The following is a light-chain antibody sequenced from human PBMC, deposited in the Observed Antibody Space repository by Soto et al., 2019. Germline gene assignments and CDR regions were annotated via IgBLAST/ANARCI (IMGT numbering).Light chain of an antibody. Sequence: DIQMTQSPSSLSASVGDEVTITCRASQTVTSYLNWYQQKPGKAPKLLIYAAPTLQSGVPSRFSGSGSGTEFTLTIISLQPEDFATYYCQQSYRFPKTFGRGTKVDI. V-gene: IGKV1-39*01. CDR1: QTVTSY. CDR2: AAP. CDR3: QQSYRFPKT. J-gene: IGKJ1*01.